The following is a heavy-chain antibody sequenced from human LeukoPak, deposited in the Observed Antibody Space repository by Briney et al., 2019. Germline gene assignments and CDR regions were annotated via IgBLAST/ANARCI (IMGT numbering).Heavy chain of an antibody. Sequence: PSETLSLTCTVSGVSISSYYWSWIRQPPGKGLEWIGYIYYSGSTNYNPSLKSRVTISVDTSKNQFSLKLSSVTAADTAVYYCARGVFECSSTSCYLWGGSTGYFDYWGQGTLVTVSS. CDR1: GVSISSYY. CDR2: IYYSGST. CDR3: ARGVFECSSTSCYLWGGSTGYFDY. J-gene: IGHJ4*02. V-gene: IGHV4-59*01. D-gene: IGHD2-2*01.